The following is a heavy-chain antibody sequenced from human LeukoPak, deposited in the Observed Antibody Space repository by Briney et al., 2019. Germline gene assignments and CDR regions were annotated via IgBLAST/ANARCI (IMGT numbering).Heavy chain of an antibody. Sequence: GGSLRLSCAASGFIFSSAWMTWVRQAPGKGLEWVGHIKNKSNGETTDYAAPVKGRFTISRDDSKNTLYLQMNSLRTEDTAVYYCARGLCTSTSCYQGPFDFWGQGTLVTVSS. CDR2: IKNKSNGETT. CDR3: ARGLCTSTSCYQGPFDF. CDR1: GFIFSSAW. V-gene: IGHV3-15*01. J-gene: IGHJ4*02. D-gene: IGHD2-2*01.